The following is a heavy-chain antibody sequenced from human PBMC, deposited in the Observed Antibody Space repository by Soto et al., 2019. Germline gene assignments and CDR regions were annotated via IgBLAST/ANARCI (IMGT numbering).Heavy chain of an antibody. V-gene: IGHV4-39*01. CDR3: ARRRIVPTTNFDY. CDR1: GGSITSSSFY. Sequence: QLQLQESGPGLVKPSETLSLTCTVSGGSITSSSFYWGWIRQPPGKGLEWIGHIFHTGATYYNTTLTSRLRMSVDTSKNQFSLNLSSVTATDTAVYYCARRRIVPTTNFDYWGQGTMVTVSS. CDR2: IFHTGAT. J-gene: IGHJ4*02. D-gene: IGHD1-26*01.